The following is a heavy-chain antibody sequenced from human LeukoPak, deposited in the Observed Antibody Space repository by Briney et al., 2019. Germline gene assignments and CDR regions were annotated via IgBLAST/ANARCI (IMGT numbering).Heavy chain of an antibody. V-gene: IGHV3-30*18. D-gene: IGHD5-18*01. J-gene: IGHJ4*02. CDR2: ISYDGSNK. CDR3: AKDLQLGD. CDR1: GSTFSSYG. Sequence: GGSLRLSCAASGSTFSSYGMHWVRQAPGKGLEWVAVISYDGSNKYYAGSVKGRFTISRDNSKNTLYLQMNSLRAEDTAVYYCAKDLQLGDWGQGTLVTVSS.